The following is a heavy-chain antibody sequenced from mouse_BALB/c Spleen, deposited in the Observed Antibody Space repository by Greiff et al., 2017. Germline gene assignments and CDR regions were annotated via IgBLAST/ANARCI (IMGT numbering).Heavy chain of an antibody. CDR2: IWGDGST. CDR1: GFSLTGYG. D-gene: IGHD2-4*01. V-gene: IGHV2-6-7*01. J-gene: IGHJ4*01. CDR3: ARYRGEMITTRGYAMDY. Sequence: VKVVESGPGLVAPSQSLSITCTVSGFSLTGYGVNWVRQPPGKGLEWLGMIWGDGSTDYNSALKSRLSISKDNSKSQVFLKMNSLQTDDTARYYCARYRGEMITTRGYAMDYWGQGTSVTVSS.